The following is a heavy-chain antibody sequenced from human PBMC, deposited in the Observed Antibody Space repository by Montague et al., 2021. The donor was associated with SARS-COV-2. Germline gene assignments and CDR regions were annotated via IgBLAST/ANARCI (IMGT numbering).Heavy chain of an antibody. V-gene: IGHV3-7*01. CDR2: IKQDGSEK. J-gene: IGHJ4*02. CDR3: ARDIRDYVLRELDF. CDR1: GFTFSNHW. D-gene: IGHD3-16*01. Sequence: SLRLSCAASGFTFSNHWMSWVRQAPGKGLEWVANIKQDGSEKYYXDSVKGRFTVSRDNAKNSLYLRMSSLRAEDTAVYYCARDIRDYVLRELDFWGQGTLVYVSS.